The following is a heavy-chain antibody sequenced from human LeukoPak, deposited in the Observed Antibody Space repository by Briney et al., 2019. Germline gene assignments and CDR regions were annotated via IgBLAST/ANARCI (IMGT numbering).Heavy chain of an antibody. V-gene: IGHV4-38-2*02. Sequence: SETLSLTCVVSGDSITNGYYWGWIRQPPGKGLQWIGSIYYSGSTYYNPSLKSRVTMSVDTSKNQFSLKLSSVTAADTAVYYCARDSHYDILTGYFHFDYWGQGTLVTVSS. CDR3: ARDSHYDILTGYFHFDY. CDR1: GDSITNGYY. J-gene: IGHJ4*02. CDR2: IYYSGST. D-gene: IGHD3-9*01.